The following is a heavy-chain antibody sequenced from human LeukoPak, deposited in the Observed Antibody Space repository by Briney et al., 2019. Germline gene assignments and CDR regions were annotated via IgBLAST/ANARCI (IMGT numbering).Heavy chain of an antibody. D-gene: IGHD3-22*01. Sequence: ASVKVSCKVSGYTLTELSMHWVRQAPGKGLEWMGGFDPEDGETIYAQKFQGRVTMTEDTSTDTAYMELSSLRSEDTAVYYYATGRPTYYYDSSGYFDYWGQGTLVTVSS. J-gene: IGHJ4*02. V-gene: IGHV1-24*01. CDR1: GYTLTELS. CDR2: FDPEDGET. CDR3: ATGRPTYYYDSSGYFDY.